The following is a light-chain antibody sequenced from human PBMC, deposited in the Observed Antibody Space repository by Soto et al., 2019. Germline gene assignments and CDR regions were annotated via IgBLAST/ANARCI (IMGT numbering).Light chain of an antibody. J-gene: IGKJ4*01. V-gene: IGKV3-11*01. Sequence: EIVLTQSPATLSLSPGERATLSCRASQSVSSYLDWYQQKPGQAPRLLIYDASNRATGIPARFSGSGSGTDFTLTISNLEPEDFAVYYCQHRSNWPLTFGGGTKVEIK. CDR3: QHRSNWPLT. CDR1: QSVSSY. CDR2: DAS.